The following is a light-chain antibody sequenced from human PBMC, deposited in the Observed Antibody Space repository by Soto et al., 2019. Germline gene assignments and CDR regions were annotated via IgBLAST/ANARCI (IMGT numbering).Light chain of an antibody. CDR3: QQDKSYPWT. CDR2: DTS. CDR1: LSIGDC. Sequence: DIQVTQSPSTLSASMGDTVTITCRASLSIGDCLAWYQQKPGKAPKRLLYDTSTLQRGVPSRFSGTGSGTKFTLTINSLQPDDFATYYCQQDKSYPWTFGQGTKVEI. V-gene: IGKV1-5*01. J-gene: IGKJ1*01.